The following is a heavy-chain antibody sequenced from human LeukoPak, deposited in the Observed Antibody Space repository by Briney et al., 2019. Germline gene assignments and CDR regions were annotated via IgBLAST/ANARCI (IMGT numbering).Heavy chain of an antibody. CDR3: ARDGLGFSGYSSSWYSPYYYYGMDV. D-gene: IGHD6-13*01. J-gene: IGHJ6*02. CDR1: GGSLSSDY. Sequence: SETLSLTCTVSGGSLSSDYWSWIRQPPGKGLEWIGYIYYSGSTNYNPSLKSRVTISVDTSKNQFSLKLSSVTAADTAVYYCARDGLGFSGYSSSWYSPYYYYGMDVWGQGTTVTVSS. V-gene: IGHV4-59*01. CDR2: IYYSGST.